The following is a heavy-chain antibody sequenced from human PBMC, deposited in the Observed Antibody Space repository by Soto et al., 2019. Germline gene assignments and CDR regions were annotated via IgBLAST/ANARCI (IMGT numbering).Heavy chain of an antibody. V-gene: IGHV4-30-4*02. J-gene: IGHJ4*02. CDR2: IYYSGST. Sequence: SETLSLTCTVSGGSISSGDYYWSWIRQPPGKGLEWIGYIYYSGSTYYNPSLKSRVTISVDTSKNQFSLKLSSVTAADTAVYYCASSIAVAAPFDYWGQGTLVTVSS. CDR1: GGSISSGDYY. CDR3: ASSIAVAAPFDY. D-gene: IGHD6-19*01.